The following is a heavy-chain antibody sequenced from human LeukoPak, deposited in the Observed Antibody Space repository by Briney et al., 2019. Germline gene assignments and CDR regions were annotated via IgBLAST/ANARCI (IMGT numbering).Heavy chain of an antibody. Sequence: PSQTLSLTCTVSGGSISSGGYYWSWIRQHPGKGLEWIGYIYYSGSTYYNPSLKSRVTISVDTSKNQFSLKLSSVTAADTAVYYCARARAFGGVITYWGQGTLVTVSS. CDR2: IYYSGST. CDR1: GGSISSGGYY. V-gene: IGHV4-31*03. CDR3: ARARAFGGVITY. J-gene: IGHJ4*02. D-gene: IGHD3-16*01.